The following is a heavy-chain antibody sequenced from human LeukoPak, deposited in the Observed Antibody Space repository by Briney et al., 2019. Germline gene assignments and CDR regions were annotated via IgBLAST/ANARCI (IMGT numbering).Heavy chain of an antibody. CDR1: GYTFTSYG. D-gene: IGHD6-6*01. Sequence: GASVKVSCKASGYTFTSYGISWVRQAPGQGLEWMGWISAYNGNTNYAQKLQGRVTMTTDTSTSTAYMELRSLRSDDTAVYYCARDSGSPTNYYYYYIDVWGKGTTVTVSS. J-gene: IGHJ6*03. V-gene: IGHV1-18*01. CDR2: ISAYNGNT. CDR3: ARDSGSPTNYYYYYIDV.